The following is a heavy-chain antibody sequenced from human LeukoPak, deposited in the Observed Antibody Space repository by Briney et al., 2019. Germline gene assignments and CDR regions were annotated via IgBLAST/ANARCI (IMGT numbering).Heavy chain of an antibody. CDR1: GGSISTYY. D-gene: IGHD3-10*01. CDR2: IYYSGSI. Sequence: SETLSLTCTVSGGSISTYYWSWIRQPPGKGLEWIGYIYYSGSINYNPSLKSRVTISVDTSKNQFSLKLSSVTAADTAVYYCARQDFGSGILPGYWGQGTLVTVSS. CDR3: ARQDFGSGILPGY. J-gene: IGHJ4*02. V-gene: IGHV4-59*08.